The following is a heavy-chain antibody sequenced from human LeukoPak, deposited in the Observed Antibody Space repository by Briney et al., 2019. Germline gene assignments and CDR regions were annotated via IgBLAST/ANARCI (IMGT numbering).Heavy chain of an antibody. CDR2: INSVGSST. J-gene: IGHJ4*02. Sequence: GGSLRLSCAASGFTFSSFWIHWVRQAPGKGLVWVSRINSVGSSTSYADSVKGRFTISRDNAKNTLYLQMNSLRAEDTAVYYCARERASGWDAFDFWGQGTLVTVSS. V-gene: IGHV3-74*01. D-gene: IGHD6-19*01. CDR3: ARERASGWDAFDF. CDR1: GFTFSSFW.